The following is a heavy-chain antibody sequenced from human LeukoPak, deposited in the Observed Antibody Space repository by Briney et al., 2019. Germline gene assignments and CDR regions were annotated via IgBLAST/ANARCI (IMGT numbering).Heavy chain of an antibody. CDR3: ARDFQGFGDQANWGIAGGDFDY. CDR1: GYTFTGYY. V-gene: IGHV1-2*02. CDR2: INPNSGGT. J-gene: IGHJ4*02. D-gene: IGHD7-27*01. Sequence: ASVKVSCKASGYTFTGYYMHWVRQAPGQGLEWMGWINPNSGGTNYAQKFQGRVTMTRDTSISTAYMELSRLRSDDTAVYYCARDFQGFGDQANWGIAGGDFDYWGQGTLVTVSS.